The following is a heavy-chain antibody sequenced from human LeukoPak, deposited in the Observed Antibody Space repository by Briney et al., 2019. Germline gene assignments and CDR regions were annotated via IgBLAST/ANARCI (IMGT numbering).Heavy chain of an antibody. CDR3: ARMGCSSTSCSWWFDP. CDR1: GSSFTSYW. V-gene: IGHV5-51*01. CDR2: IYPGDSDT. D-gene: IGHD2-2*01. Sequence: GASLQISCQGSGSSFTSYWIGWVRQMPGKGLEWMGIIYPGDSDTRYSPSFQGQVTISADKSISTAYLQWSSLKASDTAVYYCARMGCSSTSCSWWFDPWGQGTLVTVSS. J-gene: IGHJ5*02.